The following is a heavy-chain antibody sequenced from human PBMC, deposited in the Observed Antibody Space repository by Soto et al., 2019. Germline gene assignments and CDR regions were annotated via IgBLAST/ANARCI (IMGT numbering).Heavy chain of an antibody. CDR1: AYTSTLYG. V-gene: IGHV1-18*01. Sequence: QVHLVQSGAEVKRPGASVKVSCKASAYTSTLYGITWVRQAPGQGLEWMGWIRAHNGETKFARKFQDRVTITTDPTSSTFFMDLRTLTSDDTAVYYCATALGTSGWFDYWGQGTLVTVPS. CDR2: IRAHNGET. D-gene: IGHD6-19*01. CDR3: ATALGTSGWFDY. J-gene: IGHJ4*02.